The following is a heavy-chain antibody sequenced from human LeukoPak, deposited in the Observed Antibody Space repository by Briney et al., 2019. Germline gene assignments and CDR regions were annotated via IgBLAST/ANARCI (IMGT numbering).Heavy chain of an antibody. CDR2: IYTSGST. CDR1: GGSISSYY. D-gene: IGHD3-22*01. V-gene: IGHV4-4*07. J-gene: IGHJ2*01. Sequence: SETLSLTCTVSGGSISSYYWSWIRQPAGKGLEWIGRIYTSGSTNYNPSLKSRVTMSVDTSKNQFSLKLSSVTAADTAVYYCARQFLSYYDSSGYYYGWYFDLWGRGTLVTVSS. CDR3: ARQFLSYYDSSGYYYGWYFDL.